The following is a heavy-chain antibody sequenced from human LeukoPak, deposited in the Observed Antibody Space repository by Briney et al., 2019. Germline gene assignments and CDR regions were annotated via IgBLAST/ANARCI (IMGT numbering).Heavy chain of an antibody. CDR3: ARIYLGGAFDI. J-gene: IGHJ3*02. Sequence: PSETLSLTCTVSGGSISSSSYYWGWIRQPPGKGLEWIGSIYYSGSTYYNPSLKSRVTISVDTSKNQFSLKLSSVTAADTAVYYCARIYLGGAFDIWGQGTMVTVSS. CDR2: IYYSGST. D-gene: IGHD3-10*01. V-gene: IGHV4-39*07. CDR1: GGSISSSSYY.